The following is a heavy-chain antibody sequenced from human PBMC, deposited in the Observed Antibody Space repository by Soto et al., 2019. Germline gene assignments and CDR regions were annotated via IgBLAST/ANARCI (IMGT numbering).Heavy chain of an antibody. V-gene: IGHV6-1*01. D-gene: IGHD1-26*01. CDR2: TYYRSRWDN. CDR1: GGSVWSNRWA. J-gene: IGHJ6*03. Sequence: SPTLSLTYAISGGSVWSNRWARNWFRRSPSGGLEWLGRTYYRSRWDNDYAVSVRSRITINPDTSKNQFSLHLNSVTPEDTAVYYCAGPTSLQWYYLDVWGKGPTVTVSS. CDR3: AGPTSLQWYYLDV.